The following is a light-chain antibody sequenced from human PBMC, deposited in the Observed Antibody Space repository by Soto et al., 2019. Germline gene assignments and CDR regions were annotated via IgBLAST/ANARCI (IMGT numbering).Light chain of an antibody. CDR1: SSEVGGYNH. J-gene: IGLJ1*01. CDR3: SSYTSSSTLLYV. Sequence: QSALTQPASVSGSPGQSITISCTGTSSEVGGYNHVSWYQQYPGKAPKVIIYELSNRPSGISNRFSGSKSGNTASLTISGLQAEDEADYYCSSYTSSSTLLYVFGTGTKLTVL. V-gene: IGLV2-14*01. CDR2: ELS.